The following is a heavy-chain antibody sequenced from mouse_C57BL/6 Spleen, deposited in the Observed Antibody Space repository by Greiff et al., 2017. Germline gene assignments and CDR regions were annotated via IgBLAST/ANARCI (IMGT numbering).Heavy chain of an antibody. J-gene: IGHJ3*01. CDR2: ISDGGSYT. CDR3: AREDDYSAWFAY. CDR1: GFTFSSYA. D-gene: IGHD2-4*01. V-gene: IGHV5-4*01. Sequence: EVKVVESGGGLVKPGGSLKLSCAASGFTFSSYAMSWVRQTPEKRLEWVATISDGGSYTYYPDNVKGRFTISRDNAKNNLYLQMSHLTSEDTAMYYCAREDDYSAWFAYWGQGTLVTVSA.